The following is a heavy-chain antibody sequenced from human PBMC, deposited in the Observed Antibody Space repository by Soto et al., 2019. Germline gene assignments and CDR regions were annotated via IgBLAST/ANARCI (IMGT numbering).Heavy chain of an antibody. CDR2: MNPNSGNT. CDR3: AIMGAACSYYYGMDV. J-gene: IGHJ6*02. CDR1: GYTFTSYD. Sequence: ASVKVSCKASGYTFTSYDINWVRQATGQGLEWMGWMNPNSGNTGYAQKFQGRVTMTRNTSISTAYMELSSLTSEDTAVYYCAIMGAACSYYYGMDVWGQGTTVTVSS. V-gene: IGHV1-8*01. D-gene: IGHD2-8*01.